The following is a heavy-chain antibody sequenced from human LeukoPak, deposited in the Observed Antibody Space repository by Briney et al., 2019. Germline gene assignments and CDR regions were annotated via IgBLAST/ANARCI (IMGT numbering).Heavy chain of an antibody. CDR2: IYYSGST. CDR3: ARDSTPYSSGWYIIDY. J-gene: IGHJ4*02. Sequence: SETLSLTCTVSGGSISSYYWSWIRQHPGKGLEWIGYIYYSGSTYYNPSLKSRVTISVDTSKNQFSLKLSSVTAADTAVYYCARDSTPYSSGWYIIDYWGQGTLVTVSS. CDR1: GGSISSYY. D-gene: IGHD6-19*01. V-gene: IGHV4-59*06.